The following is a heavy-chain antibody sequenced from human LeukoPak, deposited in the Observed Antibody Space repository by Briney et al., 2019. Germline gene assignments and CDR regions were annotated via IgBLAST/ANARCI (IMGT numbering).Heavy chain of an antibody. D-gene: IGHD3-16*01. J-gene: IGHJ4*02. Sequence: GGSLTLSCAASGFTVSSNYMSWVRQAPAKGLEWVSVIYSGGSTYYADSANGRFTISRDNSKNTLYLQMNSPRAEDTAVYYCAREPPGGGFDYWGQGTLVTVSS. CDR1: GFTVSSNY. V-gene: IGHV3-66*01. CDR2: IYSGGST. CDR3: AREPPGGGFDY.